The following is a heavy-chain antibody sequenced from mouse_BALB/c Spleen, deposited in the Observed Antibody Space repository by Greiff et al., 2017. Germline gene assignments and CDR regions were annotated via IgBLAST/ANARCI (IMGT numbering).Heavy chain of an antibody. D-gene: IGHD2-4*01. V-gene: IGHV2-9*02. CDR2: IWAGGST. CDR3: ARDYDYDVEAMDY. J-gene: IGHJ4*01. Sequence: QVQLQQSGPGLVAPSQSLSITCTVSGFSLTSYGVHWVRQPPGKGLEWLGVIWAGGSTNYNSALMSRLSISKDNSKSQVFLKMNSLQTDDTAMYYCARDYDYDVEAMDYWGQGTSVTVSS. CDR1: GFSLTSYG.